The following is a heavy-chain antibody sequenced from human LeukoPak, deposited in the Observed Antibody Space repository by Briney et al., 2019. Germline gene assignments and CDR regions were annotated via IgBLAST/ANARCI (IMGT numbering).Heavy chain of an antibody. CDR1: GFTFSSYG. J-gene: IGHJ6*03. CDR3: AKQHTHFRHNTREWLRKLYYMDV. CDR2: ISGSGGST. D-gene: IGHD5-12*01. Sequence: GGSLRLSCAASGFTFSSYGMSWVRQAPGKGPEWVSAISGSGGSTYYADSVKGRFTISRDNSKNTLYLQMNSLRAEDTAVYYCAKQHTHFRHNTREWLRKLYYMDVWGKGTTVTVSS. V-gene: IGHV3-23*01.